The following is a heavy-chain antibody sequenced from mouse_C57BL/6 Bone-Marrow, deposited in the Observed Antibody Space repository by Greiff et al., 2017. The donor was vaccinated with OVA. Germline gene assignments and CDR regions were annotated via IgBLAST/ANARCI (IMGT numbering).Heavy chain of an antibody. V-gene: IGHV1-22*01. CDR1: GYTFTDYN. Sequence: VQLKESGPELVKPGASVKMSCKASGYTFTDYNMHWVKQSHGKSLEWIGYINPNNGGTSYNQKFKGKATLTVNKSSSTAYMELRSLTSEDSAVYYCAPGYYDYMDYWGQGTSVTVSS. CDR3: APGYYDYMDY. D-gene: IGHD2-4*01. CDR2: INPNNGGT. J-gene: IGHJ4*01.